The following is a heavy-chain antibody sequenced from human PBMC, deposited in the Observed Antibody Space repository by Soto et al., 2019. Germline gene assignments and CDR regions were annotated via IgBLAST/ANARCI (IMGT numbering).Heavy chain of an antibody. V-gene: IGHV3-48*02. CDR3: ARHPSPELEWVNDFYAMGV. CDR2: VSSSSNTI. Sequence: EVQLVESGGDLVQPGGSLRLSCAASGFTFSSYSMNWVRQAPGKGLEWISYVSSSSNTIYYADSVKGRFTISRDNAKNSLFLQMNSQRYEDAAVYYCARHPSPELEWVNDFYAMGVWGLGTTVSVSS. CDR1: GFTFSSYS. J-gene: IGHJ6*02. D-gene: IGHD1-1*01.